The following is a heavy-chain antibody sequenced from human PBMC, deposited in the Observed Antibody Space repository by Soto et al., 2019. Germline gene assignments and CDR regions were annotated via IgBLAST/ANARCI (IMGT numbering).Heavy chain of an antibody. CDR2: IYYSGST. D-gene: IGHD6-19*01. Sequence: SETLSLTCTVSGGSVSSGDYYWSWIRQPPGKGLEWIGYIYYSGSTYYNPSLKSRVTISVDTSKNQFSLKLSSVTAADTAVYYCARALLEYSSGWYRDYWGQGTLVTVSS. CDR3: ARALLEYSSGWYRDY. V-gene: IGHV4-30-4*01. CDR1: GGSVSSGDYY. J-gene: IGHJ4*02.